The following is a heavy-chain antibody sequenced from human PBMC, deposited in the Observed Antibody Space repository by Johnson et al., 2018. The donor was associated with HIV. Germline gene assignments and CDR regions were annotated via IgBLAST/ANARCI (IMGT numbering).Heavy chain of an antibody. CDR1: GFTFSGYW. D-gene: IGHD3-22*01. Sequence: VQLVESGGGLVRPGESLRLSCVASGFTFSGYWMTWVRQAPGKGLEWVANIKQGGSEKYYVDSVKGRFTISRDNAKKSLYLQMNSLRAEDTAVYYCARGRPSGSHDAFDIWGQGTMVTVSS. V-gene: IGHV3-7*01. J-gene: IGHJ3*02. CDR3: ARGRPSGSHDAFDI. CDR2: IKQGGSEK.